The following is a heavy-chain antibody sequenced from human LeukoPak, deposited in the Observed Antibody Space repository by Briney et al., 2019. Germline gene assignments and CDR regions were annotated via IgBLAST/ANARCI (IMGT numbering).Heavy chain of an antibody. V-gene: IGHV3-23*01. Sequence: PGGSLRLSCAASRFTFSSYAMSWVRQAPGKGLKWVSTINDNGADTYYADSVKGRFTISRDNSYNTVSLQMNSLRDEDTGVYYCAKDLRLMVYAKYFQHWGQGTLVTVSS. CDR2: INDNGADT. CDR1: RFTFSSYA. D-gene: IGHD2-8*01. J-gene: IGHJ1*01. CDR3: AKDLRLMVYAKYFQH.